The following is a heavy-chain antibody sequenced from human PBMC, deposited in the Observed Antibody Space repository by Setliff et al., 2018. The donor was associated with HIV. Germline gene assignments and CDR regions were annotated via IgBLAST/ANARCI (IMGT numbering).Heavy chain of an antibody. V-gene: IGHV3-53*01. Sequence: GGSLRLSCAASGFTVSSNYMSWVRQAPGKGLEWVSVIYSGGYTYYADSVKGRFTTSRDNSKNTLYLQMNSLRAEDMAMYYCARDRSSGYYYPDVFDLWGQGTLVTVSS. CDR3: ARDRSSGYYYPDVFDL. J-gene: IGHJ3*01. CDR2: IYSGGYT. D-gene: IGHD3-22*01. CDR1: GFTVSSNY.